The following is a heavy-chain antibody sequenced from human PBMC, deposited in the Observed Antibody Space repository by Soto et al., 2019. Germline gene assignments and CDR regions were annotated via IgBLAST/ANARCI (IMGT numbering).Heavy chain of an antibody. Sequence: SETLSLTFAVSGGSISSSNWWSWVRQPPGKGLEWIGEIYHSGSTNYNPSLKSRVTISVDKSKNQFSLKLSSVTAADTAVYYCARETGLLWFGEPRYYFDYWGQGTLVTVSS. CDR1: GGSISSSNW. J-gene: IGHJ4*02. D-gene: IGHD3-10*01. CDR3: ARETGLLWFGEPRYYFDY. V-gene: IGHV4-4*02. CDR2: IYHSGST.